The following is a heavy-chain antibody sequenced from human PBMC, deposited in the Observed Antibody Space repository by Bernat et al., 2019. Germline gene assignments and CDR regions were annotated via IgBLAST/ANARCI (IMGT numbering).Heavy chain of an antibody. CDR3: ASILQRGYSNGSFDY. V-gene: IGHV1-2*02. CDR2: INPKTGGT. CDR1: GYTFTDYY. Sequence: QVQLVQSGAEVKKPGASVKVSCNASGYTFTDYYIHWVRQAPGQGLEWMGWINPKTGGTNYAQKFQGRVTMTRNTSISTAYMEVSRLRSDDTAVYYCASILQRGYSNGSFDYWGQGTLVTVSS. D-gene: IGHD5-18*01. J-gene: IGHJ4*02.